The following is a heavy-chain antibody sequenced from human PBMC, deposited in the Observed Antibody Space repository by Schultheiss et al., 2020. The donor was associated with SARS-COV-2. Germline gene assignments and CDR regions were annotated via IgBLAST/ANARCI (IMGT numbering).Heavy chain of an antibody. CDR3: ARSGGYCTNGVCKKNWFDP. D-gene: IGHD2-8*01. CDR1: GGSISSGDYY. Sequence: SQTLSLTCTVSGGSISSGDYYWSWIRQPPGKGLEWIGYIYYSGSTNYNPSLKSRVTISVDTSKNQFSLKLSSVTAADTAVYYCARSGGYCTNGVCKKNWFDPWGQGTLVTVSS. V-gene: IGHV4-61*08. J-gene: IGHJ5*02. CDR2: IYYSGST.